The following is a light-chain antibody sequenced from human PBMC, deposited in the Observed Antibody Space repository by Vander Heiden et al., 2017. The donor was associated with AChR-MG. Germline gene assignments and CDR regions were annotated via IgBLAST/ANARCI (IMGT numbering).Light chain of an antibody. Sequence: SYVLTQSPSVSVAPGKTATIPCRGNNVGRKTVHWYQQRPGKAPRLVVHDDDDRPSGIPERFSGSNSGNTATLTISRVGAGDEADYYCQVWDSGSDHWVFGGGTTLTVL. V-gene: IGLV3-21*03. CDR1: NVGRKT. CDR3: QVWDSGSDHWV. J-gene: IGLJ3*02. CDR2: DDD.